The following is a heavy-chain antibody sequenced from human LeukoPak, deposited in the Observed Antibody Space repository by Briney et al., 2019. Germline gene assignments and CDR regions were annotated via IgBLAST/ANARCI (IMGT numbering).Heavy chain of an antibody. CDR2: INHSGST. Sequence: PSETLSLTCAVYGGSFSGYYWSWIRQPPGKGLEWIGEINHSGSTNYNPSLKSRVTISVDTSKNQFSLKLSSVTAADTAVYYCARLRYCSSTSCRPGGPWGQGTLVTVSS. CDR3: ARLRYCSSTSCRPGGP. D-gene: IGHD2-2*01. CDR1: GGSFSGYY. V-gene: IGHV4-34*01. J-gene: IGHJ5*02.